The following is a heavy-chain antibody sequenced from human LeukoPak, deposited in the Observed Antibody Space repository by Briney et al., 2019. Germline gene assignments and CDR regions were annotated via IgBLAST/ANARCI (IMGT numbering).Heavy chain of an antibody. Sequence: PSETLSLTCTVSGGPISSSSYYWGWIRQPPGKGLEWIGSIYYSGSTYYNPSLKSRVTISVDTSKNQFSLKLSSVTAADTAVYYCARERIGGATDYWGQGTLVTVSS. CDR3: ARERIGGATDY. CDR1: GGPISSSSYY. V-gene: IGHV4-39*07. J-gene: IGHJ4*02. CDR2: IYYSGST. D-gene: IGHD1-26*01.